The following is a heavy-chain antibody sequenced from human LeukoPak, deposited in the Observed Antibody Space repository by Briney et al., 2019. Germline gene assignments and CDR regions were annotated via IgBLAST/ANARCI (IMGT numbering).Heavy chain of an antibody. Sequence: GGSLRLSCAASGFTFSDYYMSWIRQAPGKGLEWVSYISSSGSTIYYAYSVEGRFTISRDSTKNSLYLQMISLRAEDTAVYYCARDSSSSSCIYYYGMDVWGQGTTVTVSS. D-gene: IGHD6-19*01. V-gene: IGHV3-11*01. CDR2: ISSSGSTI. CDR3: ARDSSSSSCIYYYGMDV. CDR1: GFTFSDYY. J-gene: IGHJ6*02.